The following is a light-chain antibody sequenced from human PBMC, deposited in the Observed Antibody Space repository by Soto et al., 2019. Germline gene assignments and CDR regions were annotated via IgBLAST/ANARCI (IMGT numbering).Light chain of an antibody. Sequence: DIQMTQSPSTLSASVGDRVTITCRASQSISYWLAWYQQKPGKAPKLLIYKASSLESGVPSRFSGSRSGTEFTLTISSLQPDDFATYYCQQNNNYWTFGQGTKVEIK. CDR2: KAS. CDR3: QQNNNYWT. CDR1: QSISYW. V-gene: IGKV1-5*03. J-gene: IGKJ1*01.